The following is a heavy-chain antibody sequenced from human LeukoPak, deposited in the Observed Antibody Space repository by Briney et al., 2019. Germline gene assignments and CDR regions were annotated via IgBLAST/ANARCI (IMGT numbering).Heavy chain of an antibody. J-gene: IGHJ4*02. V-gene: IGHV1-2*02. CDR2: IDPKSGGT. CDR3: ALIAPPGTSFDY. CDR1: GYNFTAYY. D-gene: IGHD6-13*01. Sequence: ASVKVSCKASGYNFTAYYMHWVRQPPGQGLEWMGWIDPKSGGTNYAQKFQGRVTMTRDTSITTAYMALTSLQFDDTAVYYCALIAPPGTSFDYWGQGSLVTVSS.